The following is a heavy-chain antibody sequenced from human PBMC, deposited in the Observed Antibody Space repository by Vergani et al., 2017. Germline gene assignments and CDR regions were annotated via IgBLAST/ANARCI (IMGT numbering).Heavy chain of an antibody. J-gene: IGHJ6*03. CDR2: IYYSGST. CDR3: ARGADYKGYMDV. Sequence: QVQLQESGPGLVKPSETLSLTCTVSGGSISSSSYYWGWIRQPPGKGLEWIGSIYYSGSTYYNPSLKSRVTISVDTSKNQFSLKLSSVTAADTAVYYCARGADYKGYMDVWGKGTTVTVSS. CDR1: GGSISSSSYY. D-gene: IGHD4-11*01. V-gene: IGHV4-39*01.